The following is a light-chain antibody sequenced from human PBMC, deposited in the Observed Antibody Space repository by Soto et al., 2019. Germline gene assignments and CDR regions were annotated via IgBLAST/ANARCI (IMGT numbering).Light chain of an antibody. CDR2: HDS. CDR1: NIGSKS. CDR3: QAWDSSSDHVV. V-gene: IGLV3-21*04. Sequence: SYELTQPPSVSVAPGKTAKITCWGNNIGSKSVHWYQQKPGQAPVLVIYHDSARPSGIPERFSGSNSGNTATLTISRVEAGDEADYYCQAWDSSSDHVVFGGGTKVTVL. J-gene: IGLJ2*01.